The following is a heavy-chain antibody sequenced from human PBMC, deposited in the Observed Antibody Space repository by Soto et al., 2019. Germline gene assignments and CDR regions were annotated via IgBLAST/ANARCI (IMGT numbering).Heavy chain of an antibody. V-gene: IGHV1-18*01. J-gene: IGHJ6*02. CDR2: ISAYNGNT. CDR3: ARGGSYYYGSGPRPYYYYGMDV. D-gene: IGHD3-10*01. CDR1: GYTFTSYG. Sequence: QVQLVQSGAEVKKPGASVKVSCKASGYTFTSYGISWVRQAPGQGLEWMGWISAYNGNTNYAQKLQGRVTMTTDTPTSRAYMELRIWRSDHTAVYYCARGGSYYYGSGPRPYYYYGMDVWGQGTTVTVSS.